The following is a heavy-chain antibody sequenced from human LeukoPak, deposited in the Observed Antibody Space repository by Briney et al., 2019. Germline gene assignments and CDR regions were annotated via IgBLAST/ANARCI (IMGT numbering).Heavy chain of an antibody. CDR2: IYYSGST. CDR1: GGSISSYY. J-gene: IGHJ5*02. Sequence: PSETLSLTCTVSGGSISSYYWSWIRQPPGKGLEWIGYIYYSGSTNYSPSLKSRVTISVDTSKNQFSLKLSSVTAADTAVYYCAREKYYGSGSYSTWGQGTLVTVSS. D-gene: IGHD3-10*01. CDR3: AREKYYGSGSYST. V-gene: IGHV4-59*01.